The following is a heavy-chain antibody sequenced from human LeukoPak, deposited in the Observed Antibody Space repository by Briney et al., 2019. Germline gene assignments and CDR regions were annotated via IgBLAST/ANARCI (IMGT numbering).Heavy chain of an antibody. Sequence: SETLSLTCSVSGYSISTGYYWGWIRQPPGKGLEWIASIFHGGNTFYNPSLKSRVTISVDKSKNQFSLKVTAVTAADTAVYYCARDMTAYSQGPIWGQGTMVTVSS. CDR3: ARDMTAYSQGPI. CDR2: IFHGGNT. D-gene: IGHD3-9*01. J-gene: IGHJ3*02. V-gene: IGHV4-38-2*02. CDR1: GYSISTGYY.